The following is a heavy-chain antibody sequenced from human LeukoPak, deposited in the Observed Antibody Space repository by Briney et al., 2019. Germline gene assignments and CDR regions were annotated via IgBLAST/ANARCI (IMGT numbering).Heavy chain of an antibody. Sequence: PGGSLRLSCAASGFTFSSYAMSWVRQAPGKGLEWVSAISGSGGSTYYADSVKGRFTISRDNSKNTLYLQMNSLRAEDTAVYYCARDRGYSNSLDYWGQGTLVTVSS. CDR1: GFTFSSYA. V-gene: IGHV3-23*01. J-gene: IGHJ4*02. D-gene: IGHD4-11*01. CDR3: ARDRGYSNSLDY. CDR2: ISGSGGST.